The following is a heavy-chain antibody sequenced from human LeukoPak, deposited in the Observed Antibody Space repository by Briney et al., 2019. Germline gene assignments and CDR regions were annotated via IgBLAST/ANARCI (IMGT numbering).Heavy chain of an antibody. V-gene: IGHV4-39*01. Sequence: PSETLSLTCTVSGGSISSSSYYWGWICQPPGKGLEWIGSIYYSGSTSYNPSLKSRVTISVDTSKNQFSLKPSSVTAADTAVYYCARGVTLIVVVIHDWYFDLWGRGTVFTVSS. CDR1: GGSISSSSYY. CDR2: IYYSGST. J-gene: IGHJ2*01. CDR3: ARGVTLIVVVIHDWYFDL. D-gene: IGHD3-22*01.